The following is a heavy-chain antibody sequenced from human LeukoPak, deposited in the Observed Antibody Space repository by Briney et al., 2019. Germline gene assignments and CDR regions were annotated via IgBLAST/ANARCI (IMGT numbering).Heavy chain of an antibody. CDR1: GGSISSSAYY. CDR3: AREENSDIDRNYGLVAPDH. J-gene: IGHJ4*02. Sequence: SETLSLTCTVSGGSISSSAYYWGWIRQPPGKGLEWIGTVNYRGNTFYTPSLESRVTISVDTSTNQFSLKVTSVTAADTAVYYCAREENSDIDRNYGLVAPDHWGQGTLVTVSS. D-gene: IGHD3-3*01. V-gene: IGHV4-39*07. CDR2: VNYRGNT.